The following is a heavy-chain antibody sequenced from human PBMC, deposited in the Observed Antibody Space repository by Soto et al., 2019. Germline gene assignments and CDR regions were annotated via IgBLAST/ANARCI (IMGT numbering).Heavy chain of an antibody. CDR1: GGTFSSYA. V-gene: IGHV1-69*13. CDR2: IIPIFGTA. CDR3: ARPYYPYYGFWSGSRRDYYYGMDV. Sequence: SVKVSCKASGGTFSSYAISWVRQAPGQGLEWMGGIIPIFGTANYAQKFQGRVTITADESTSTAYMELSSLRSEDTAVYYCARPYYPYYGFWSGSRRDYYYGMDVWGQGTTVTVSS. J-gene: IGHJ6*02. D-gene: IGHD3-3*01.